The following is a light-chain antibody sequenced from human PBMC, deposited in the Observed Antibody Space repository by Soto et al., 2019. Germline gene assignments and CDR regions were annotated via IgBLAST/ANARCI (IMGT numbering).Light chain of an antibody. CDR3: QQYGSSPLWT. J-gene: IGKJ1*01. Sequence: EIVLTQSPGTLSLSPGERATLSCRPSQSVSSSYLAWYQQKPGQAPRLLIYGASTRATGIPDRFSGSGSGTDFTLTISRLEPEDFAVYYCQQYGSSPLWTFGQGTKVEI. CDR1: QSVSSSY. V-gene: IGKV3-20*01. CDR2: GAS.